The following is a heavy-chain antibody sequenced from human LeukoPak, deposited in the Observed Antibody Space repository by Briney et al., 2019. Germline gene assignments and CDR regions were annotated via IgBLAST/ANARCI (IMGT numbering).Heavy chain of an antibody. CDR3: ASQWEDAFDI. D-gene: IGHD1-26*01. CDR1: GGSISSGGYY. V-gene: IGHV4-61*08. J-gene: IGHJ3*02. Sequence: SETLSLTCTVSGGSISSGGYYWSWIRQHPGKGLEWIGYIYYSGSTYYNPSLKSRVTISVDTSKNQFSLKLSSVTAADTAVYYCASQWEDAFDIWGQGTMVTVSS. CDR2: IYYSGST.